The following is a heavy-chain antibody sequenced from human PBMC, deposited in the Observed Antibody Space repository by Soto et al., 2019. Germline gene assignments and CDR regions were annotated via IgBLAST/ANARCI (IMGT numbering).Heavy chain of an antibody. J-gene: IGHJ4*02. CDR2: IYYSGST. D-gene: IGHD3-16*01. CDR3: GRHEGGWYFAS. CDR1: RGSISSGTNY. Sequence: SETLSLTCTVSRGSISSGTNYWAWIRRPPGKGLEWIANIYYSGSTFYNPSLKSRVTISLDTSKNQFSLKLRSVTAADTVVYYCGRHEGGWYFASWGKGPLVTVSS. V-gene: IGHV4-39*01.